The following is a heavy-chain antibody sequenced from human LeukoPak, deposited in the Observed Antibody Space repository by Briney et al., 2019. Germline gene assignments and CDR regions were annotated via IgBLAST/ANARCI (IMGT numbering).Heavy chain of an antibody. Sequence: PSETLSLTCTVSGGSISGTTYSWGWGWIRQPPGKGLEWIGNFYYTGNSYYNPSLKSRVTMSVDTSKNQFSLKLSSVTAADTAVYYCARELGIRVDWLAQYYFDYWGQGTLVTVSS. CDR2: FYYTGNS. CDR1: GGSISGTTYS. CDR3: ARELGIRVDWLAQYYFDY. D-gene: IGHD6-19*01. V-gene: IGHV4-39*07. J-gene: IGHJ4*02.